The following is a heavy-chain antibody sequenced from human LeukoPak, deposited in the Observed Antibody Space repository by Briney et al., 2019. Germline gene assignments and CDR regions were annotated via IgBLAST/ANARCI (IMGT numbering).Heavy chain of an antibody. Sequence: ASVKVSCKASGYTFTSHCISWVRQARGQGLEWMGWISTYNGQTNYARMFQGRVTLTRDTSTTTAYMALRSMRYDDTAVYYCARDLGYCKFGTIAFCYRNWFDPWGPGTPVTVSS. CDR3: ARDLGYCKFGTIAFCYRNWFDP. CDR2: ISTYNGQT. CDR1: GYTFTSHC. V-gene: IGHV1-18*01. J-gene: IGHJ5*02. D-gene: IGHD2-2*03.